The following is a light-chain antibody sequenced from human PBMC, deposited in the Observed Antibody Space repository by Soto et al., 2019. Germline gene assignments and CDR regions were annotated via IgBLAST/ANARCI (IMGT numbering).Light chain of an antibody. CDR2: KAS. Sequence: DIQMTQSTSTLSASVGDRVTITCRASQSISSWLAWYQQKPGKAPKLLIYKASSLESGVPSRFSGSGSGTAFTLTISSLQPDDFATYYCQQYNSWTFGQGTKVEIK. V-gene: IGKV1-5*03. CDR1: QSISSW. J-gene: IGKJ1*01. CDR3: QQYNSWT.